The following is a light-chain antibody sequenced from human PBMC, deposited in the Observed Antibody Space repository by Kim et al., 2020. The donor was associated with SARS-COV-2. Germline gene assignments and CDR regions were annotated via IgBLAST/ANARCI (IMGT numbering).Light chain of an antibody. CDR3: HQRSDWPIT. CDR1: QSVGTS. Sequence: EIVLTQSPATLSLSPGERASLSCRASQSVGTSLVWYQQKVGQAPRLLIYDASKRATYIPAKFSGSGSGTDFTLTISNLESEDFAFYYCHQRSDWPITFGGGTQVDIK. CDR2: DAS. V-gene: IGKV3-11*01. J-gene: IGKJ4*01.